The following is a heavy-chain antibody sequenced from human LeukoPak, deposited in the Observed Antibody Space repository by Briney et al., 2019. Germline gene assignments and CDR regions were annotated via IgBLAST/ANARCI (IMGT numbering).Heavy chain of an antibody. CDR1: GFTFSNAW. Sequence: PGGSLRLSCAASGFTFSNAWMSWVRQAPGKGLEWVGRIKSKTDGGTTDYAAPVKGRFTISRDDSKNTLYLQMNSLKTEDTAVYYCTTGWVVATWAAFDYWGQGTLVTVSS. CDR2: IKSKTDGGTT. J-gene: IGHJ4*02. V-gene: IGHV3-15*01. D-gene: IGHD5-12*01. CDR3: TTGWVVATWAAFDY.